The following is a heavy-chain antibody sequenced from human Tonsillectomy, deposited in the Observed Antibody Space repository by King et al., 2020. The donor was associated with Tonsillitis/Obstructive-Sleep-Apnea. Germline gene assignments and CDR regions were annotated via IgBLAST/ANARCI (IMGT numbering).Heavy chain of an antibody. V-gene: IGHV4-39*01. CDR3: VRHATDMDSDYYYMAV. D-gene: IGHD3-9*01. J-gene: IGHJ6*03. Sequence: QLQESGPGLVKPSETLSLSCFVSGGSISSSRYNWGWIRPPPGQGREGIGTNYYNGDTYYTPSLKSRVTVSIDTSESPFSLKMTSVTDADTAVYYCVRHATDMDSDYYYMAVGGKGTTVTVSS. CDR1: GGSISSSRYN. CDR2: NYYNGDT.